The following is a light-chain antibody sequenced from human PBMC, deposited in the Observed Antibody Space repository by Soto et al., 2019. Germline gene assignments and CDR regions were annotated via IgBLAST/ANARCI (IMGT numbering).Light chain of an antibody. J-gene: IGKJ2*01. Sequence: EIVLTQSPGTLSLSPGEGATLSCRASQSVASSYLTWYQQKPGQAPRRLIYGASNRATGIPDRFSGGGSGTDFTLTISRLEPEDCAVYCCQQNGSSSYTLGQGTKLEIK. CDR3: QQNGSSSYT. CDR2: GAS. CDR1: QSVASSY. V-gene: IGKV3-20*01.